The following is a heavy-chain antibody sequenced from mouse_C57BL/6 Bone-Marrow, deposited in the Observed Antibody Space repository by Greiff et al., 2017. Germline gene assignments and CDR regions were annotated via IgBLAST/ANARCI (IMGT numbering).Heavy chain of an antibody. Sequence: VQLVESGPELVKPGASVKISCKASGYAFSSSWMNWVKQRPGKGLEWIGRIYPGDGDTNYNGKFKGKATLTADKSSSTAYMQLSSLTSEDSAVYFCAREGDDYDGTGYFDVWGTGTTVTVSS. V-gene: IGHV1-82*01. CDR2: IYPGDGDT. D-gene: IGHD2-4*01. J-gene: IGHJ1*03. CDR1: GYAFSSSW. CDR3: AREGDDYDGTGYFDV.